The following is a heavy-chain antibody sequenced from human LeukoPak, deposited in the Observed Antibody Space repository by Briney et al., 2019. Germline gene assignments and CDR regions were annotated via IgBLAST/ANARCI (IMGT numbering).Heavy chain of an antibody. CDR3: ARGKLHQIVGATLFDY. D-gene: IGHD1-26*01. V-gene: IGHV3-72*01. Sequence: GGSLRLSCAASGFTFSDHYMDWARQAPGKGLEWVGHSRNKPNSYTTEYAASVKGRFTISRDESKNSLDLQMNSLKTEDTAVYYCARGKLHQIVGATLFDYWGQGTLVTVSS. CDR2: SRNKPNSYTT. CDR1: GFTFSDHY. J-gene: IGHJ4*02.